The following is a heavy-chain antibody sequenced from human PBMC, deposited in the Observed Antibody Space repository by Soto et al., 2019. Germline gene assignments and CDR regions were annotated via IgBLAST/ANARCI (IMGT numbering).Heavy chain of an antibody. CDR2: IYSGGST. V-gene: IGHV3-66*01. Sequence: GGSLRLSCAASGFTVSSNYMSWVRQAPGKGLEWVSVIYSGGSTYYADSVKGRFTISRDNSKNTLYLQMNSLRAEDTAVYYCARTPRIAAAAPGAFDIWGQGTMVTVSS. CDR1: GFTVSSNY. D-gene: IGHD6-13*01. J-gene: IGHJ3*02. CDR3: ARTPRIAAAAPGAFDI.